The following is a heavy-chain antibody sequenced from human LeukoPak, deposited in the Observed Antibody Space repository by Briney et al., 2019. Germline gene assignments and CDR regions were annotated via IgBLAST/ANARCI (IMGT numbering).Heavy chain of an antibody. Sequence: GESLKISRKGSGYSFTSYWIGWVRQMPGKGLEWMGIFYTGDSDTRYSPSFQGQVTISADKSISTAYLQWSSLKASDTAMYYCAVLRITIFGVVSNDAFDIWGQGTMVTVSS. J-gene: IGHJ3*02. CDR2: FYTGDSDT. D-gene: IGHD3-3*01. CDR3: AVLRITIFGVVSNDAFDI. V-gene: IGHV5-51*01. CDR1: GYSFTSYW.